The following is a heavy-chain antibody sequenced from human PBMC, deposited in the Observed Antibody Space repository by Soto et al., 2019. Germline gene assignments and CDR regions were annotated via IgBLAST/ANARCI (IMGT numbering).Heavy chain of an antibody. CDR1: GYTLTGYY. CDR2: INPSGGST. Sequence: ASVTVSCTASGYTLTGYYMPVVRPAPGQGLEWMGIINPSGGSTSYAQKFQGRVTMTRDTSTSTVYMELSSLRSEDTAVYYCARGIGYGGNSGFDYWGQGTLVTGSS. J-gene: IGHJ4*02. V-gene: IGHV1-46*01. D-gene: IGHD4-17*01. CDR3: ARGIGYGGNSGFDY.